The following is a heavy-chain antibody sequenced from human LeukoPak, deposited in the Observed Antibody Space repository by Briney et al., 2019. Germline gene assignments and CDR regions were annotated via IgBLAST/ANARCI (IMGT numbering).Heavy chain of an antibody. CDR2: INHLGSQT. J-gene: IGHJ4*02. D-gene: IGHD3-3*01. CDR3: VRARFTTFVYY. CDR1: GFTFEDFY. V-gene: IGHV3-11*05. Sequence: GGSLRLSCAASGFTFEDFYMSWVRQAPGKGLEWVSYINHLGSQTDYADSVKGRFTISRDNARNSLSLQMNNLRVEDTAVYFCVRARFTTFVYYWGQGTLVTVSS.